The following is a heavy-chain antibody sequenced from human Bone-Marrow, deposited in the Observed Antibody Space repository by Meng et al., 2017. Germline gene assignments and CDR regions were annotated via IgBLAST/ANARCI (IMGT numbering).Heavy chain of an antibody. CDR2: INPNSGGT. J-gene: IGHJ6*02. CDR1: GYTFTGYY. D-gene: IGHD6-19*01. CDR3: AREPSLAGVAVAGSPYYYYGMDV. Sequence: ASVKVSCKASGYTFTGYYMHWVRQAPGQGLEWMGWINPNSGGTNYAQKFQGRVTMTRDTSISTAYMELSRLRSDDTAVYYCAREPSLAGVAVAGSPYYYYGMDVWGQGTTVTVSS. V-gene: IGHV1-2*02.